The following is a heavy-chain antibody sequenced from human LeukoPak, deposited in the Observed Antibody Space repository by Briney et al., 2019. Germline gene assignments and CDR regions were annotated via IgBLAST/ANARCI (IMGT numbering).Heavy chain of an antibody. CDR1: GFTFSSYS. Sequence: GGSLSLSCAASGFTFSSYSMNWVRQAPGKGLEWVSSISSSSSYIYYADSVKGRFTISRDNAKNSLYLQMNSLRAEDTAVYYCARERSAMVTGFDYWGQGTLGTVSS. CDR3: ARERSAMVTGFDY. V-gene: IGHV3-21*01. CDR2: ISSSSSYI. J-gene: IGHJ4*02. D-gene: IGHD5-18*01.